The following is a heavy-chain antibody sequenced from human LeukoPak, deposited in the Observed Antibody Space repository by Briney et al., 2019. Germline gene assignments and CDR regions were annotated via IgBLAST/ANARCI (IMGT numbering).Heavy chain of an antibody. CDR2: INPNSGGT. V-gene: IGHV1-2*02. CDR3: ARSYSSGWHANRY. Sequence: GASVKVSCKASGYTFTGYYMHWVRQAPGQGLEWMGWINPNSGGTNYAQKFQGRVTMTRDTSISTAYMELSRLRSDDTAVYYCARSYSSGWHANRYWGQGTLVTVSS. D-gene: IGHD6-19*01. J-gene: IGHJ4*02. CDR1: GYTFTGYY.